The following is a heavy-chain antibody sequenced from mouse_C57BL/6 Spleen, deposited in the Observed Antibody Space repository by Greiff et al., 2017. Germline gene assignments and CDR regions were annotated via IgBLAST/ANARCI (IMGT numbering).Heavy chain of an antibody. CDR3: ARRKITTEGYFDY. CDR1: GFTFSSYG. D-gene: IGHD1-1*01. V-gene: IGHV5-6*01. Sequence: EVQRVESGGDLVKPGGSLKLSCAASGFTFSSYGMSWVRQTPDKRLEWVATISSGGSYTYYPDSVKGRFTISRDNAKNTLYLQMSSLKSEDTAMYYCARRKITTEGYFDYWGQGTTLTGSS. J-gene: IGHJ2*01. CDR2: ISSGGSYT.